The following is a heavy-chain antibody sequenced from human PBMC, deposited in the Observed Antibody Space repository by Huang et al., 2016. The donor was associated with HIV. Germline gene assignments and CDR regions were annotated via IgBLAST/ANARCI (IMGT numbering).Heavy chain of an antibody. CDR3: ARVEYYDSTIDY. D-gene: IGHD3-22*01. J-gene: IGHJ4*02. Sequence: QVQLVESGGGLVKPGGSLRLSCAASRFTCRDYYMVCIRQVAGKGLAWVSYISSSCSTIYYADSVKGRFTISRDNAKNSLYLQMNSLRAEDTAVYYCARVEYYDSTIDYWGQGTLVTVSS. CDR1: RFTCRDYY. CDR2: ISSSCSTI. V-gene: IGHV3-11*01.